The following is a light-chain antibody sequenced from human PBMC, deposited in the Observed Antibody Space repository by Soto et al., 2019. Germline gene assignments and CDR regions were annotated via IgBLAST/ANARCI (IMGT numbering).Light chain of an antibody. CDR3: SSYTSSNTYV. Sequence: QSVLTQPPSASGSPGQSVAISCTGTSSDVGSYNRVSWYQQPPGTAPKVMIYEVSNRPSGVPDRFSGSKSGDTASLTISGLQAEDEADYYCSSYTSSNTYVFGTGTKVPVL. CDR1: SSDVGSYNR. V-gene: IGLV2-18*02. CDR2: EVS. J-gene: IGLJ1*01.